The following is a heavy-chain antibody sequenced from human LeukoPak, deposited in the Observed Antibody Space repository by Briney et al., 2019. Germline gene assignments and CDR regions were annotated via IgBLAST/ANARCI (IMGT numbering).Heavy chain of an antibody. J-gene: IGHJ4*02. D-gene: IGHD3-22*01. CDR3: VRSAFHAGSGNYYDY. Sequence: GGSLRLSCAASGFTFSNYWIHWVRQAPGKGLVWVSRIGNAGSITTYADSVEGRFTISRDNAENTLYLQMNSLRVEDTAVYYCVRSAFHAGSGNYYDYWGQGTLVTVSS. CDR1: GFTFSNYW. V-gene: IGHV3-74*03. CDR2: IGNAGSIT.